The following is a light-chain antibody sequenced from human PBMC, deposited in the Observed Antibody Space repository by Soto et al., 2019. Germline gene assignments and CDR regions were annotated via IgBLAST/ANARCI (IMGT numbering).Light chain of an antibody. J-gene: IGKJ2*01. CDR2: GAS. V-gene: IGKV3-20*01. Sequence: EIVLTQSPGTLSLSPGERATLSCRASQTVSSTYIAWYQQSPGQPPRLLIYGASSRATGIPDRFSGSGSGTDFTLTISRLEPEDFAVYFCQQYGRSPPFTFGQGTKVEMK. CDR3: QQYGRSPPFT. CDR1: QTVSSTY.